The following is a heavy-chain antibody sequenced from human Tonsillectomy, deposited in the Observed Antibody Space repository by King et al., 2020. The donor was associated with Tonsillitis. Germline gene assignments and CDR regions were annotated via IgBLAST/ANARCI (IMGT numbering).Heavy chain of an antibody. J-gene: IGHJ3*02. D-gene: IGHD3-10*01. CDR2: ISGSDGST. CDR3: ARDHFITTVADSFDI. Sequence: VQLVESGGGLLQPGGSLRLSCAASGFTFSNYAMSWVRQAPGKGLEWVSVISGSDGSTYYADSVRGRFTISRDNSKSTLYLQMNSLRAEDTALYYCARDHFITTVADSFDIWGQGTMVTVSS. V-gene: IGHV3-23*04. CDR1: GFTFSNYA.